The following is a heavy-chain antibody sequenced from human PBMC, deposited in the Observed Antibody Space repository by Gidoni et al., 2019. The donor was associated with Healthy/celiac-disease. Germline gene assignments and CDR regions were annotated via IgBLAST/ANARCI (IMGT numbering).Heavy chain of an antibody. D-gene: IGHD2-21*02. CDR1: DCTFSRYA. CDR2: ISGSGCST. Sequence: EVQLLESGGGLVQPGGSLRLSCAASDCTFSRYAMSWVRQAPGKGLEWVSAISGSGCSTDYADSVKGRFTISRDNSKNTLYLQMNSLRAEDTAVYYCAKEGCGGDCYTTREVGKNWFDPWGQGTLVTVSS. CDR3: AKEGCGGDCYTTREVGKNWFDP. V-gene: IGHV3-23*01. J-gene: IGHJ5*02.